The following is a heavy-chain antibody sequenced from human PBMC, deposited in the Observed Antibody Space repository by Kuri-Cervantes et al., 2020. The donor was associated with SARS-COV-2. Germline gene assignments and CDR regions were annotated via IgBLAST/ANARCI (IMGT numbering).Heavy chain of an antibody. D-gene: IGHD4-17*01. Sequence: SETLSPTCTVSGGSISSYYWSWIRQPPGKGLEWIGYIYYSGSTNYNPSLKSRVTISVDTSKNQFSLKLSSVTAADTAVYYCARPRYGDYDGAFDIWGQGTMVTVSS. CDR2: IYYSGST. J-gene: IGHJ3*02. V-gene: IGHV4-59*12. CDR3: ARPRYGDYDGAFDI. CDR1: GGSISSYY.